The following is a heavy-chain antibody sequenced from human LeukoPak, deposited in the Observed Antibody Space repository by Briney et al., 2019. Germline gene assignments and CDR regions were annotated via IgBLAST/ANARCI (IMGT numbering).Heavy chain of an antibody. CDR2: ISSSGSTI. Sequence: PGGSLRLSCAASGFTFSSYEMNRVRQAPGKGLEWVSYISSSGSTIYYADSVKGRFTISRDNAKNSLYLQMNSLRAEDTAVYYCARDYGVFDYWGQGTLVTVSS. CDR1: GFTFSSYE. V-gene: IGHV3-48*03. J-gene: IGHJ4*02. CDR3: ARDYGVFDY. D-gene: IGHD3-16*01.